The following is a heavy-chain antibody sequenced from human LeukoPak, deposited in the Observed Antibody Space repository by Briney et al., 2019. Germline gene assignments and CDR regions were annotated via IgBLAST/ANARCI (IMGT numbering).Heavy chain of an antibody. Sequence: GGSLRLSCAASGFTFSNAYMNWVRQAPGKGLEWVGRIKPKTDGETTEYAAPVKDRFTISRDDSKSIAYLQMNSLKTEDTAVYYCTRDRLAAADNLFDYWGQGTLVTVSS. CDR1: GFTFSNAY. V-gene: IGHV3-15*07. CDR2: IKPKTDGETT. D-gene: IGHD6-13*01. J-gene: IGHJ4*02. CDR3: TRDRLAAADNLFDY.